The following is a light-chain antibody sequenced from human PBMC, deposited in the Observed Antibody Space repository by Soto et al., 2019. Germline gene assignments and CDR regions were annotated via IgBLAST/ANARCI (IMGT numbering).Light chain of an antibody. CDR1: QSVSSY. CDR2: DAS. J-gene: IGKJ5*01. V-gene: IGKV3-11*01. Sequence: EIVLTQSPATLSLSPEERATLSCRASQSVSSYLAWYQQKPGQAPRLLIYDASNRATGIPARFSGSGSGTGFTLIISRLEPEDFAVYYCQQYGDTFGQGTRLEIK. CDR3: QQYGDT.